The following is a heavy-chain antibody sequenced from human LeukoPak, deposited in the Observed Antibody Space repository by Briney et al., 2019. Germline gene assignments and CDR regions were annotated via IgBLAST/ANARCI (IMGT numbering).Heavy chain of an antibody. J-gene: IGHJ5*02. CDR1: GGTFSSYA. D-gene: IGHD6-6*01. CDR3: ARETYSSSTPRKNWFDP. V-gene: IGHV1-69*04. Sequence: SVKVSCKASGGTFSSYAISWVRQAPGQGLEWIGRIIPILGIANYAQKFQGRVTITADKSTSTAYMELSSLRSEDTAVYCCARETYSSSTPRKNWFDPWGQGTLVTVSS. CDR2: IIPILGIA.